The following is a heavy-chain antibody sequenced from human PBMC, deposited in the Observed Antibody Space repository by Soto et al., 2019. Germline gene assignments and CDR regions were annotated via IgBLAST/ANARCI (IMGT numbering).Heavy chain of an antibody. Sequence: SGPTLVNPTETLTLTCTFSGFSLSNARMGVSWIRQPPGKALEWLAHIFSNDEKSYSTSLKSRLTISKDTSKSQVVLTMTNMDPVDTATYYCARSQSAYCGGDCYPVYFDYWGQGTLVTVSS. J-gene: IGHJ4*02. CDR1: GFSLSNARMG. CDR2: IFSNDEK. CDR3: ARSQSAYCGGDCYPVYFDY. V-gene: IGHV2-26*01. D-gene: IGHD2-21*02.